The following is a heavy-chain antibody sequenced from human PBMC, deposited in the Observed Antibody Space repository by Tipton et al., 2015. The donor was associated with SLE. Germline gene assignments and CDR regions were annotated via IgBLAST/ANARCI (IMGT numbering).Heavy chain of an antibody. CDR2: VHHTGGN. CDR3: ARHSMASFYVWWGY. J-gene: IGHJ4*02. D-gene: IGHD2-21*01. CDR1: GLSMTTRPW. V-gene: IGHV4-4*01. Sequence: TLSLTCSVAGLSMTTRPWWTWVRQPPGKGLEWVGEVHHTGGNNYNPSLRSRVTISMDTSKSQFSLTLKSVTAADTAVYFCARHSMASFYVWWGYWGQGSLVTVSS.